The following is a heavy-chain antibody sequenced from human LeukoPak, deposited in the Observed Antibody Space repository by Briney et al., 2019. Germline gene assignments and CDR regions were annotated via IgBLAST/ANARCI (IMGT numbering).Heavy chain of an antibody. CDR1: GYRFTSYW. CDR2: IYPGDSDT. CDR3: ARDVVPSSTGMDV. V-gene: IGHV5-51*01. Sequence: GESLKISCKGSGYRFTSYWIGWVRQIPGKGLEWMGIIYPGDSDTRYSPYFQGQVTISVDKSINTAYLQWSSLRASDTAMYYCARDVVPSSTGMDVWGQGTTVTVSS. D-gene: IGHD2-2*01. J-gene: IGHJ6*02.